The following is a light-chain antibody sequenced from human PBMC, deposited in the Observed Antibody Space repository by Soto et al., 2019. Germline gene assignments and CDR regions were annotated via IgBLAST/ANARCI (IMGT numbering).Light chain of an antibody. CDR2: KAS. J-gene: IGKJ1*01. Sequence: DIQMTQSPSTLSASVGDRVTITCRASQSISNWLAWYQQKPGKAPKILIYKASSLESGVPSRFSGSGSGTEFTLTISSLQPDDFATYYCQQYNSYSWTFGLGTKVDIK. V-gene: IGKV1-5*03. CDR1: QSISNW. CDR3: QQYNSYSWT.